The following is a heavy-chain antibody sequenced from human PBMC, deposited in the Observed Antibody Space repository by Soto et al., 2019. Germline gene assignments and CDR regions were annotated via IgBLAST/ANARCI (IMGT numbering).Heavy chain of an antibody. J-gene: IGHJ6*02. CDR3: AGDQVERRPDGMDV. CDR2: IYYSGST. CDR1: GGSISSGGYY. V-gene: IGHV4-31*03. D-gene: IGHD1-1*01. Sequence: SETLSLTCTVSGGSISSGGYYWSWIRQHPGKGLEWIGYIYYSGSTYYNPPLKSRVTISVDTSKNQFSLKLSSVTAADTAVYYCAGDQVERRPDGMDVWGQGTTVTVSS.